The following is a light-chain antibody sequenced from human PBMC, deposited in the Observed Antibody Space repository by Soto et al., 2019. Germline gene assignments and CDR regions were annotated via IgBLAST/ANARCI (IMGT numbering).Light chain of an antibody. Sequence: QSVLTQPTSVSGAPGQRVTISCTGSSSNIGADFDVHWYQHLPGTAPRLLIYGHSNRPSGVPDRFSGSKSGTSASLAITGLQAEDEADYYCQSYDSGLSGYVFGAGTKLTVL. CDR3: QSYDSGLSGYV. CDR2: GHS. J-gene: IGLJ1*01. V-gene: IGLV1-40*01. CDR1: SSNIGADFD.